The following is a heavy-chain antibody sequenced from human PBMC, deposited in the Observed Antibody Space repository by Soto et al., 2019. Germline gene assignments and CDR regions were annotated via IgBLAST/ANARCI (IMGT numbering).Heavy chain of an antibody. CDR2: INPNSGGT. Sequence: QVQLVQSGAEVKKPGASVKVSCKASGYTFTGYYMHWVRQAPGQGLEWMGWINPNSGGTNYAQKFQGWVTMTMDTSIRTAYMELSRLRSDDTAVYYCARGGNYYFWSGYQHFDYWGQGTLVTVSS. CDR1: GYTFTGYY. CDR3: ARGGNYYFWSGYQHFDY. D-gene: IGHD3-3*01. V-gene: IGHV1-2*04. J-gene: IGHJ4*02.